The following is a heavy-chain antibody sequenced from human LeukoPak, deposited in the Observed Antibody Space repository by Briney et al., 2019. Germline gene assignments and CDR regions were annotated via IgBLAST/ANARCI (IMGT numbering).Heavy chain of an antibody. CDR1: GFTFSSYA. V-gene: IGHV3-23*01. D-gene: IGHD3-22*01. Sequence: GGSLRLSCAASGFTFSSYAMSWVRQAPGKGLERVSAISGSGGSTYYADSVKGRFTISRDNSKNTLYLQMNSLRAEDTAVYYCAKLSMGYDSSGYYYDFDYWGQGTLVTVSS. CDR2: ISGSGGST. J-gene: IGHJ4*02. CDR3: AKLSMGYDSSGYYYDFDY.